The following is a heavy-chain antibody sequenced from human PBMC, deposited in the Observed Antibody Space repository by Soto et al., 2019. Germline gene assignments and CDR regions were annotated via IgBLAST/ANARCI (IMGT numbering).Heavy chain of an antibody. D-gene: IGHD3-10*01. V-gene: IGHV4-34*02. CDR3: ARGLILWFGELSRRGGYYYYMGV. CDR2: INDSGNI. J-gene: IGHJ6*03. CDR1: GGSFSGYQ. Sequence: QVQLQQWGAGLLKPSETLSLTCAVYGGSFSGYQWTWIRQTPERGLECIGEINDSGNINYNPSLKSRGTILADTAKKQISLRLSSVTAADTAVYYWARGLILWFGELSRRGGYYYYMGVWGKGTTVTVSS.